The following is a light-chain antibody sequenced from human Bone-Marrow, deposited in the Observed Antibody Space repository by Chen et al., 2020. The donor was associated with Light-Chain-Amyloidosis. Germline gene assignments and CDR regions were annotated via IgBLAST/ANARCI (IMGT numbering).Light chain of an antibody. V-gene: IGLV2-14*01. J-gene: IGLJ1*01. CDR2: EVT. Sequence: QSALTQPASVSGSPRKSITISCTGTSSDVGGDNHVSWYQQHPDKAPKLMIYEVTNRPSWVPDRFSGSKSDNSASLTISGLQTENEADYFCSSYTITNTLVFGSGTRVTVL. CDR3: SSYTITNTLV. CDR1: SSDVGGDNH.